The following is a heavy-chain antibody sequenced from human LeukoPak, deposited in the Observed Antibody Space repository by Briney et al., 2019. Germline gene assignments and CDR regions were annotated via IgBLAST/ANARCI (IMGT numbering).Heavy chain of an antibody. CDR2: ISGSGGST. Sequence: GGSLRLSCTASVFTFSSYAMSWVRQAPGKGLEWVSAISGSGGSTYYADSVKGRFTISRDNSKNTLYVQMNSLRAEDTAVYYCAKNLGYEDYWGQGTLVTVSS. D-gene: IGHD5-12*01. CDR1: VFTFSSYA. J-gene: IGHJ4*02. CDR3: AKNLGYEDY. V-gene: IGHV3-23*01.